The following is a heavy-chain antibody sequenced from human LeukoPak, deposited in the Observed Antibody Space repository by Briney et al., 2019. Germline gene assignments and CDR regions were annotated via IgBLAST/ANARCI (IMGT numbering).Heavy chain of an antibody. Sequence: ASVKVSCKASGGTFSSYAIDWVRQAPGQGLEWMGGIIPIFGTTNYAQKFQGRVTMTEDTSTDTAYMELSSLRSEDTAVYYCATDRGDGTFDYWGQGTLVTVSS. CDR2: IIPIFGTT. CDR1: GGTFSSYA. V-gene: IGHV1-69*06. D-gene: IGHD3-10*01. J-gene: IGHJ4*02. CDR3: ATDRGDGTFDY.